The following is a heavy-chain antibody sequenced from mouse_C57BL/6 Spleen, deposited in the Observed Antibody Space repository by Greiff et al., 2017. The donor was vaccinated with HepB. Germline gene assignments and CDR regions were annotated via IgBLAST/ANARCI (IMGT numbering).Heavy chain of an antibody. CDR1: GFTFSDYY. CDR2: INYDGSST. D-gene: IGHD3-2*02. CDR3: ARDRSSGLFDY. Sequence: DVKLVESEGGLVQPGSSMKLSCTASGFTFSDYYMAWVRQVPEKGLEWVANINYDGSSTYYLDSLKSRFIISRDNAKNILYLQMSSLKSEDTATYYCARDRSSGLFDYWGQGTTLTVSS. J-gene: IGHJ2*01. V-gene: IGHV5-16*01.